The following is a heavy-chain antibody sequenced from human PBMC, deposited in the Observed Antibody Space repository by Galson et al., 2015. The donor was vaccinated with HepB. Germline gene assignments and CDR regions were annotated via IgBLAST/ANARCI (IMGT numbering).Heavy chain of an antibody. V-gene: IGHV3-30*18. CDR2: ISYDGSNK. CDR1: GFTFSSYG. CDR3: AKGGDYYYYGMDV. Sequence: SLRLSCAASGFTFSSYGMHWVRQAPGKGLEWVAVISYDGSNKYYADSVKGRFTISRDNSKNTLYLQMNSLRAEDTAVYYCAKGGDYYYYGMDVWGQGTTVTVSS. D-gene: IGHD1-26*01. J-gene: IGHJ6*02.